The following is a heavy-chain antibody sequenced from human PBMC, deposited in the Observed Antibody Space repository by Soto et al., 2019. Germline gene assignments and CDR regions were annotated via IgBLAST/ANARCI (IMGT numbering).Heavy chain of an antibody. CDR2: ISYAGSNK. V-gene: IGHV3-30*18. D-gene: IGHD3-9*01. CDR1: GFTFSSYG. J-gene: IGHJ4*02. Sequence: QVQLVESGGGVVQPGRSLRLSCAASGFTFSSYGMHWVRQAPGKGLEWVAVISYAGSNKYYADSVKGRFTISRDNSENTLYLQMNSLRAEETAVYYCAKDPDDMLTGYYNMERYYFDYWGQRTLVTVSS. CDR3: AKDPDDMLTGYYNMERYYFDY.